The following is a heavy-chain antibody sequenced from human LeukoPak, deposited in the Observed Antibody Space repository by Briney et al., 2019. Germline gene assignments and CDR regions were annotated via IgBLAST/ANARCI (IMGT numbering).Heavy chain of an antibody. V-gene: IGHV3-7*03. CDR1: GFTFSSYW. CDR2: IKQDGSEK. Sequence: GGSLRLSCAASGFTFSSYWMSWVRQAPGKGLEWVANIKQDGSEKYYVDSVKGRFTISRDNAKNSLYLQMNSLRAEDTAVYYCAREMARLLWFGESLNHWFDPWGQGTLVTVSS. D-gene: IGHD3-10*01. CDR3: AREMARLLWFGESLNHWFDP. J-gene: IGHJ5*02.